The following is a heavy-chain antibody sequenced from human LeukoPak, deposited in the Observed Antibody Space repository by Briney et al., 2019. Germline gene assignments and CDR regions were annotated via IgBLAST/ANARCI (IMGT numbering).Heavy chain of an antibody. CDR2: INHSGST. J-gene: IGHJ4*02. CDR1: GGSFSGYY. Sequence: PSETLSLTCAVYGGSFSGYYWSWIRQPPGKGLEWIGEINHSGSTNYNPSLKSRVTISVDTSKNQSSLKLSSVAAADTAVYYCARGYGSGSYYGYWGQGTLVTVSS. D-gene: IGHD3-10*01. V-gene: IGHV4-34*01. CDR3: ARGYGSGSYYGY.